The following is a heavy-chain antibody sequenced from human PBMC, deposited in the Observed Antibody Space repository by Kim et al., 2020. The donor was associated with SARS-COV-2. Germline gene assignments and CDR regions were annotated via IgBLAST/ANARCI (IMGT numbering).Heavy chain of an antibody. CDR3: ARMSDYGDYPGNYYYYGMDV. Sequence: SETLSLTCTVSGGSISSSSYYWGWIRQPPGKGLEWIGSIYYSGSTYYNPSLKSRVTISVDTSKNQFSLKLSSVTAADTAVYYCARMSDYGDYPGNYYYYGMDVWGQGTTVTVSS. D-gene: IGHD4-17*01. J-gene: IGHJ6*02. CDR2: IYYSGST. V-gene: IGHV4-39*01. CDR1: GGSISSSSYY.